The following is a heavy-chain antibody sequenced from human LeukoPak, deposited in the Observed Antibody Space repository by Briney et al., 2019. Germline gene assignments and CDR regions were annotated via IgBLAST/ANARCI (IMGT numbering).Heavy chain of an antibody. Sequence: GGSLRLSCAASGFTFSNYAMSWVRQAPGKGLEWVSAISGSGGSTYYADSVKGRFTISRDNSKNTLYLQMNSLRAEDTAVYYCAKPPRYCTNGVCYNPYYFDYWGRGTLVTVSS. V-gene: IGHV3-23*01. D-gene: IGHD2-8*01. CDR2: ISGSGGST. J-gene: IGHJ4*02. CDR1: GFTFSNYA. CDR3: AKPPRYCTNGVCYNPYYFDY.